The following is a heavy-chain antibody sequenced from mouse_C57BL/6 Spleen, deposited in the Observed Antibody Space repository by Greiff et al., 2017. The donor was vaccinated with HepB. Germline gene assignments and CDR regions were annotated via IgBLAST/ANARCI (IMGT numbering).Heavy chain of an antibody. Sequence: EVKLQESVAELVRPGASVKLSCTASGFNIKNTYMHWVKQRPEQGLEWIGRIDPANGNTKYAPKFQGKATITADTSSNTAYLQLSSLTSEDTAIYYCAYYYGSSVWFAYWGQGTLVTVSA. J-gene: IGHJ3*01. V-gene: IGHV14-3*01. CDR3: AYYYGSSVWFAY. CDR1: GFNIKNTY. CDR2: IDPANGNT. D-gene: IGHD1-1*01.